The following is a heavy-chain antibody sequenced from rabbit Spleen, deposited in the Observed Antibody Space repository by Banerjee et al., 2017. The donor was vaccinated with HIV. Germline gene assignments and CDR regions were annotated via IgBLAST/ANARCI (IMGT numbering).Heavy chain of an antibody. Sequence: QSLEESGGDLVKPGASLTLTCKASGITLSSSDHMCWVRQAPGKGLEWISCITGSSSGFAYSASWAKGRFTISKTSSTTVTLQATSLAAADTATYFCARDSSTSFSSYGMDLWGPGTLVTVS. J-gene: IGHJ6*01. CDR2: ITGSSSGFA. D-gene: IGHD1-1*01. CDR3: ARDSSTSFSSYGMDL. V-gene: IGHV1S40*01. CDR1: GITLSSSDH.